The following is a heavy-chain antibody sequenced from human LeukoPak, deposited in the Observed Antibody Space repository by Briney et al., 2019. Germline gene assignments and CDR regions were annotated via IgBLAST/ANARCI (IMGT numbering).Heavy chain of an antibody. CDR3: ATGWFDP. V-gene: IGHV1-8*03. D-gene: IGHD1-14*01. CDR1: GYTFTSYD. J-gene: IGHJ5*02. CDR2: MNPNSGNT. Sequence: ASVKVSCKASGYTFTSYDINWVRHATGQGVEWMGWMNPNSGNTGYPQKFQGRVTITRNTSISTAYMELSILRSEDTAVYYCATGWFDPWGQGTLVTVSS.